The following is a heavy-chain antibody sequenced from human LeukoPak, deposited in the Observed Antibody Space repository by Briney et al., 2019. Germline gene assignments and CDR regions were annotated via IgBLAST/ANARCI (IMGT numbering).Heavy chain of an antibody. CDR2: ISGSGGST. CDR3: AKDPGPYCSGGSCYPSFDY. CDR1: GFTFSSYA. J-gene: IGHJ4*02. V-gene: IGHV3-23*01. D-gene: IGHD2-15*01. Sequence: GGSLRLSCAASGFTFSSYAMSWVRQAPGKGLEWVSAISGSGGSTYYADSVKGRFTISRDNSKNTLYLQMNSLRAEDTAVYYCAKDPGPYCSGGSCYPSFDYWGQGTLVTVSS.